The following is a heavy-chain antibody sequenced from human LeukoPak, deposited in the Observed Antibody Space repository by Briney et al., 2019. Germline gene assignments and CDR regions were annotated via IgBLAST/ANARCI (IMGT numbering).Heavy chain of an antibody. CDR1: GYTFTGHY. V-gene: IGHV1-2*02. J-gene: IGHJ4*02. D-gene: IGHD1-14*01. CDR2: INPNSGGT. Sequence: ASVKVSCKASGYTFTGHYMHWVRQAPGQGLEWMGWINPNSGGTNYAQKFQGRVTMTRDTSISTAYMELSRLRSDDTAVYYCARVRAEPKYYLDYWGQGTLVTVSS. CDR3: ARVRAEPKYYLDY.